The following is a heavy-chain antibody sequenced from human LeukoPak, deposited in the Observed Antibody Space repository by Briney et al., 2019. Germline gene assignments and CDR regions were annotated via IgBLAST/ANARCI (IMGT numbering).Heavy chain of an antibody. D-gene: IGHD1-26*01. CDR1: GFDLGHYE. CDR2: ISYDGSNK. CDR3: ARGAPEYYFDY. V-gene: IGHV3-30*04. Sequence: GGSLRLSCAASGFDLGHYEVNWVRQAPGKGLEWVAVISYDGSNKYYADSVKGRFTISRDNSKNTLYLQMNSLRAEDTAVYYCARGAPEYYFDYWGQGTLVTVSS. J-gene: IGHJ4*02.